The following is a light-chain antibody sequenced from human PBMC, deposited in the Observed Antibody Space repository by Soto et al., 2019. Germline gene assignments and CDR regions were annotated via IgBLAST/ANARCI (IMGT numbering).Light chain of an antibody. Sequence: DIVMTQSPLSLPVTPGEPASISCRSSQSLLHSNGYNYLDWYLQKPWQSPQLLIYLGSNRDSVGQDSVSGSGSGTDFTLKLSRVEAEAVGVYYVLQALQTIVTFGPETKVDI. V-gene: IGKV2-28*01. J-gene: IGKJ3*01. CDR3: LQALQTIVT. CDR1: QSLLHSNGYNY. CDR2: LGS.